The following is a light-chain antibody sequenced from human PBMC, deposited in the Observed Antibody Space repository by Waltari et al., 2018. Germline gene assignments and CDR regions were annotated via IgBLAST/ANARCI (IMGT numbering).Light chain of an antibody. CDR1: QSVSSN. J-gene: IGKJ5*01. CDR3: QQYNRWPPIT. Sequence: EILMTQSPATLSLSPGERATLSCMASQSVSSNLAWYQQKPGQALRLLIYDASTRAPSTPARFRGSGSGTEFTLTISSLQSEDSAIYYCQQYNRWPPITFGQGTRLEIK. V-gene: IGKV3-15*01. CDR2: DAS.